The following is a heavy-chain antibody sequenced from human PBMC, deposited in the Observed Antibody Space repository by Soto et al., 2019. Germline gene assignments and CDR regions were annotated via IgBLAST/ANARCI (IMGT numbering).Heavy chain of an antibody. Sequence: ESVGGVVQPGRSLRLSCAASGFTFSSYGMHWVRQAPGKGLEWVAVISYDGSNKYYADSVKGRFTISRDNSKNTLYLQMNSLRAEDTAVYYCAKEGHGNYYYYGMDVWGQGTTVTVSS. J-gene: IGHJ6*02. V-gene: IGHV3-30*18. CDR2: ISYDGSNK. CDR3: AKEGHGNYYYYGMDV. CDR1: GFTFSSYG.